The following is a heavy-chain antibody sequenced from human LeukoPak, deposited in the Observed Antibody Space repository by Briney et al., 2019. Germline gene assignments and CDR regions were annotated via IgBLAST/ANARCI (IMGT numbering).Heavy chain of an antibody. D-gene: IGHD3-10*01. CDR2: MHHSGKA. Sequence: SETLPLTCTVSGGSMIDHYWSWVRQPPGKGLEWVGYMHHSGKANSNPSLKSRVTISVDTSKNQVSLKLSSVTAADTAVYYCARDTHEYGSGSYYDDTFDSWGQGTLVTVSS. CDR1: GGSMIDHY. CDR3: ARDTHEYGSGSYYDDTFDS. J-gene: IGHJ3*02. V-gene: IGHV4-59*11.